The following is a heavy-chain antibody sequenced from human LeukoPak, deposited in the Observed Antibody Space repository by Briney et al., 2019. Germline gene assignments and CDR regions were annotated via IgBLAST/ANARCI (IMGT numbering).Heavy chain of an antibody. CDR3: ARDYDYAFDI. D-gene: IGHD3-3*01. V-gene: IGHV3-48*01. CDR2: ISRTSI. Sequence: GGSLRLSCAASGFTFSSYSMNWVRQAPGKGLEWVAYISRTSIYYADSVKGRYTISRDTAQNAVYLQMNSLRAEDTGVYYCARDYDYAFDIWSQGTMVTVSS. CDR1: GFTFSSYS. J-gene: IGHJ3*02.